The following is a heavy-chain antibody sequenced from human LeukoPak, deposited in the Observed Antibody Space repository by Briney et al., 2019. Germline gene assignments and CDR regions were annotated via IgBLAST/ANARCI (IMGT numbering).Heavy chain of an antibody. D-gene: IGHD3-9*01. Sequence: PGGSLRLSCAASGFTFSAYAMSWVRQAPGKGLEWVSAISRNGSSTDYADSVKGRFTISRDNSKNTLYLQMNSLRPEDTAVYYCAKGGDILTGYYLYWYFDLWGRGTLVTVSS. CDR2: ISRNGSST. V-gene: IGHV3-23*01. J-gene: IGHJ2*01. CDR1: GFTFSAYA. CDR3: AKGGDILTGYYLYWYFDL.